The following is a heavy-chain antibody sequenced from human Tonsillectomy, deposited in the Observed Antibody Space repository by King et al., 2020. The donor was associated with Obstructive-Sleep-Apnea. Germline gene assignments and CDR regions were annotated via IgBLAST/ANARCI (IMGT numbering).Heavy chain of an antibody. D-gene: IGHD7-27*01. J-gene: IGHJ6*02. CDR2: ISWDGDNT. Sequence: VQLVESGGVVVQPGGSLRLSCAASGFTFDYYSMHWVRQAPGKGLEWVSFISWDGDNTYYADSVKGRFTISRDNSRNSLYLQMNSLSTEDTALYYCAKDLTGDMGFYYYAMDVWGQGTTVTVSS. V-gene: IGHV3-43*01. CDR3: AKDLTGDMGFYYYAMDV. CDR1: GFTFDYYS.